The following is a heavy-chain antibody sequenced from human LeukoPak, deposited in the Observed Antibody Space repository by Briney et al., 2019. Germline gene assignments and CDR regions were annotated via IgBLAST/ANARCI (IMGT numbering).Heavy chain of an antibody. CDR2: RYYSGNT. V-gene: IGHV4-39*01. CDR1: GGSISSSSFY. Sequence: PSDTLSRTCNVAGGSISSSSFYWGWIRQPRGKGLEWIEGRYYSGNTYYNPSPRSRVTTSVDTSKNQISLKLNSMIAADTAVYFCARGYGSGKNWFDPWGQGILVNVYS. J-gene: IGHJ5*02. CDR3: ARGYGSGKNWFDP. D-gene: IGHD3-10*01.